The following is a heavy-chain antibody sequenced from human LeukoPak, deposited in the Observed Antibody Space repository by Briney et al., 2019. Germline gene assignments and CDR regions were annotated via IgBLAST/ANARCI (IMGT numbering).Heavy chain of an antibody. CDR3: ATDRDNSDWQQLFDS. D-gene: IGHD2-21*02. V-gene: IGHV3-7*01. Sequence: GGSLRLSCAASGFTFSTYWMNWYRQAPGKALEWVGNINQDASKKNYVDSVRGRFTISRDNAKNSLHLQMTSLRAEDTAVYYCATDRDNSDWQQLFDSWGQGTLVTVSS. CDR1: GFTFSTYW. CDR2: INQDASKK. J-gene: IGHJ4*02.